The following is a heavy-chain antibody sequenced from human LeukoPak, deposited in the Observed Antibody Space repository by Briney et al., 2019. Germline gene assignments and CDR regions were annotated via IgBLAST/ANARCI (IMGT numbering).Heavy chain of an antibody. CDR3: ARGPWKGTAAGSFDY. CDR1: GGSISSYY. D-gene: IGHD6-13*01. Sequence: SETLSLTCTVSGGSISSYYWSWIRQPAGKGLEWIGRIYTSGSTYYNPSLKSRVTISVDTSKNQFSLKLSSVTAADTAVYYCARGPWKGTAAGSFDYWGQGTLVTVSS. V-gene: IGHV4-4*07. CDR2: IYTSGST. J-gene: IGHJ4*02.